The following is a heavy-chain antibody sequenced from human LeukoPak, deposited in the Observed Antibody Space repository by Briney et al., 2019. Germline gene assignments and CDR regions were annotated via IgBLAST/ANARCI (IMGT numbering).Heavy chain of an antibody. CDR2: IIPIFGTA. V-gene: IGHV1-69*13. D-gene: IGHD2-21*01. J-gene: IGHJ5*02. CDR1: GGTFSSYA. Sequence: ASVTVSCTDCGGTFSSYAISWVRTPPGQGLEWLGGIIPIFGTANYAQKFQGRVTVTADESTSTAYMELSSLRSEDTAVYYCARDLLRGGDCWFDPWGQGTLVTVSS. CDR3: ARDLLRGGDCWFDP.